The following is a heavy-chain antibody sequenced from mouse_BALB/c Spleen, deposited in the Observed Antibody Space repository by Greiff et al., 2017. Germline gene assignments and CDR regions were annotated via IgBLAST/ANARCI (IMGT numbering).Heavy chain of an antibody. D-gene: IGHD2-4*01. CDR2: IAPGSGST. Sequence: DLVKPGASVKLSCKASGYTFTSYWINWIKQRPGQGLEWIGRIAPGSGSTYYNEMFKGKATLTVDTSSSTAYIQLSSLSSEDSAVYFCARRGLRHFDYWGQGTSVTVSS. V-gene: IGHV1S41*01. J-gene: IGHJ4*01. CDR3: ARRGLRHFDY. CDR1: GYTFTSYW.